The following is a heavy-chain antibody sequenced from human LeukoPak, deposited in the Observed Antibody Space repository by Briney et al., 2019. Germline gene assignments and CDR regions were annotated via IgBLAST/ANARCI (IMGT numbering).Heavy chain of an antibody. Sequence: GGSLRLSCGASGFTFSSYWMSWVRQAPGKGLEWVANIKQDGSEKYYVDSVKGRFTISRDNAKNSLYLQMNSLRAEDTAVYYCAREGYSSSSGLDYWGQGTLVTVSS. V-gene: IGHV3-7*01. J-gene: IGHJ4*02. CDR3: AREGYSSSSGLDY. D-gene: IGHD6-6*01. CDR1: GFTFSSYW. CDR2: IKQDGSEK.